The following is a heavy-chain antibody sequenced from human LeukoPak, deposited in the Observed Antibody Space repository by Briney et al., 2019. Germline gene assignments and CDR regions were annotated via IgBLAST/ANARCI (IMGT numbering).Heavy chain of an antibody. CDR1: VGTFSSYA. V-gene: IGHV1-69*04. J-gene: IGHJ3*02. CDR2: SIPILGIA. CDR3: AREYYYDSSGYYDPGAFDI. Sequence: SVKVSCKASVGTFSSYAISWVRQAPRQGLEWMGRSIPILGIAHHAKKFKGRDTITAEKSTSTAYMELSRLRSEDTAVYYCAREYYYDSSGYYDPGAFDIWGQGTMVTVSS. D-gene: IGHD3-22*01.